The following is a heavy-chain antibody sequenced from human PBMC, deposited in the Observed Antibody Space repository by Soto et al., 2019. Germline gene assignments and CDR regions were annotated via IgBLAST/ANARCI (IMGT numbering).Heavy chain of an antibody. Sequence: EVQLVESGGGLVKPGGSLRLSCAASGFSFSNAWMNWVRQAPGKGLEWVGRIKRKIDGEATDYAGPVKGRFTVFRDDSKSALYLQMNSLTGDDTAVYYCTTGSVEGVWGQGTTVTVS. V-gene: IGHV3-15*07. J-gene: IGHJ6*02. CDR2: IKRKIDGEAT. D-gene: IGHD2-15*01. CDR1: GFSFSNAW. CDR3: TTGSVEGV.